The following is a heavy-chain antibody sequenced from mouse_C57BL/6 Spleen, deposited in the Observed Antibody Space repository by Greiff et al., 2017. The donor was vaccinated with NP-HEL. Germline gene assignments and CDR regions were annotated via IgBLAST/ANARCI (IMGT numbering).Heavy chain of an antibody. Sequence: VQLQQSGAELVNPGASVNLSCKASGYTLTSYWMHWVKQRPRQGLEWIGEINPSNGRTNYNEKFKSKATLTVDKSSSTAYMQLSSPTSEDSAVYDCARLLINFDYWGQGTTLTVSS. CDR3: ARLLINFDY. CDR1: GYTLTSYW. CDR2: INPSNGRT. J-gene: IGHJ2*01. V-gene: IGHV1S81*02. D-gene: IGHD2-1*01.